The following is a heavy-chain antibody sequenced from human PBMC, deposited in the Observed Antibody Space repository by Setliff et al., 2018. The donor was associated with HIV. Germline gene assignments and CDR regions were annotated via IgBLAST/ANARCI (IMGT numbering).Heavy chain of an antibody. CDR3: ARERRGCTSNSCYVDAFDL. V-gene: IGHV1-3*01. Sequence: GASVKVSCKAPEYNFTKYSMHWVRQAPGQSLEWMGWINGGNGNTKYSQKFLARVTFTRDTSASTAYMELSSLRSEDTAVYYCARERRGCTSNSCYVDAFDLWGQGTMVTVSS. CDR2: INGGNGNT. CDR1: EYNFTKYS. J-gene: IGHJ3*01. D-gene: IGHD2-2*01.